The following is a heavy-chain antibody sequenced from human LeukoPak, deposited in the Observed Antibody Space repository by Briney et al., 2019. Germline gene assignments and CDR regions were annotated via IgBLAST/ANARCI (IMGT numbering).Heavy chain of an antibody. D-gene: IGHD6-13*01. CDR1: GFTFDDYG. J-gene: IGHJ6*02. CDR2: INWNGGST. V-gene: IGHV3-20*04. CDR3: AKGFIAAAGDYYYGMDV. Sequence: GGSLRLSCAASGFTFDDYGMSWVRQAPGKGLEWVSGINWNGGSTGYADSVKGRFTISRDNAKNSLYLQMNSLRTEDTALYYCAKGFIAAAGDYYYGMDVWGQGTTVTVSS.